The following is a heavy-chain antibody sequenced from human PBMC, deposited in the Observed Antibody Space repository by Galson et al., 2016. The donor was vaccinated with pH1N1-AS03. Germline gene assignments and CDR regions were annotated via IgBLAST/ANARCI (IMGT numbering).Heavy chain of an antibody. J-gene: IGHJ6*02. CDR3: AKEHSNFYGMDV. CDR2: IPHDGNNK. CDR1: GFSFSSYG. D-gene: IGHD4-11*01. V-gene: IGHV3-30*02. Sequence: SLRLSCAASGFSFSSYGMHWARQAPGKGLEWVAFIPHDGNNKYYSDTVQGRFTISRDNSKNTVYLQMNSLRAEDTAVYYCAKEHSNFYGMDVWGQGTTVTVSS.